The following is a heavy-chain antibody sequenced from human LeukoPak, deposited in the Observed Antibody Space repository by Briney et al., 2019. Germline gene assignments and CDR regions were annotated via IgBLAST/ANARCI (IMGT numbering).Heavy chain of an antibody. Sequence: GGSLRLSCAASGFIFDDYAMHWVRQAPGKGLEWVSGISWNSGSIGYADSVKGRFTISRDNAKNSLYLQMNSLRAEDTALYYCTNLAPYCSGGSCPYWGQGTLVTVSS. D-gene: IGHD2-15*01. CDR3: TNLAPYCSGGSCPY. CDR1: GFIFDDYA. V-gene: IGHV3-9*01. J-gene: IGHJ4*02. CDR2: ISWNSGSI.